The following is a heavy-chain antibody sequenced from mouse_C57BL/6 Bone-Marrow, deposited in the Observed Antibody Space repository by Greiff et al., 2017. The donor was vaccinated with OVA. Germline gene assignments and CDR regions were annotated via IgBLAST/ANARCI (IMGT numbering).Heavy chain of an antibody. J-gene: IGHJ2*01. CDR2: INPSNGGT. Sequence: QVQLQQPGPELVKPGASVKLSCKASGYTFTSYWMHWVKQRPGQGLEWIGNINPSNGGTNYNEKFKSKATLTVDKSSSTAYMQLSSLTSADSAVYYCAGAGVVARFDYWGQGTTLTVSS. CDR3: AGAGVVARFDY. V-gene: IGHV1-53*01. CDR1: GYTFTSYW. D-gene: IGHD1-1*01.